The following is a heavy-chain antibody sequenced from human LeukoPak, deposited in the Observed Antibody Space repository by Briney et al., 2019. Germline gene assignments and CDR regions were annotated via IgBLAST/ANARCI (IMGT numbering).Heavy chain of an antibody. CDR2: IRSSSSTI. CDR1: GFTFSSYS. J-gene: IGHJ4*02. V-gene: IGHV3-48*01. CDR3: ASFRYSGSLDDY. D-gene: IGHD1-26*01. Sequence: GGSLRLSCAASGFTFSSYSMNWVRQAPGKGLEWVSYIRSSSSTIYYADSVKGRFTISRDNAKNSLYLQMNSLRAEDTAVYYCASFRYSGSLDDYWGQGTLVTVSS.